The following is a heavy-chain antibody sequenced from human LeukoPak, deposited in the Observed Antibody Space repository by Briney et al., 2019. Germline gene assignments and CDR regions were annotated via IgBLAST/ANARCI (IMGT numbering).Heavy chain of an antibody. CDR1: GGSISSYY. D-gene: IGHD2-2*01. CDR3: ARATFSYAADY. J-gene: IGHJ4*02. Sequence: SETLSLTCTVSGGSISSYYWSWIRQPPGKGLEWIGYIYYSGSTNYNPSLKSRVTISVDTSKNQISLKLSSVTAADTAIYYCARATFSYAADYWGQGTLVTVSS. V-gene: IGHV4-59*01. CDR2: IYYSGST.